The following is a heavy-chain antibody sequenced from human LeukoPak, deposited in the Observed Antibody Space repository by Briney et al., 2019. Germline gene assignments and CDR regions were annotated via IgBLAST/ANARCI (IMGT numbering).Heavy chain of an antibody. CDR1: GYTFNNHY. CDR2: IIPIFGTA. Sequence: ASVKVSCKASGYTFNNHYMYWVRQAPGQGLEWMGGIIPIFGTANYAQKLQGRVTMTTDTSTSTAYMELRSLRSDDTAVYYCAGDSGGYYYGHFDYWGQGTLVTVSS. J-gene: IGHJ4*02. D-gene: IGHD3-22*01. CDR3: AGDSGGYYYGHFDY. V-gene: IGHV1-69*05.